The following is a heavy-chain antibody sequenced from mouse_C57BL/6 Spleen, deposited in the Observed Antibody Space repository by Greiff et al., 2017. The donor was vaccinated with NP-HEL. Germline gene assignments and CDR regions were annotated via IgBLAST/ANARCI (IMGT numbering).Heavy chain of an antibody. J-gene: IGHJ4*01. Sequence: QVQLKQSGAELVRPGSSVTLSCKASGYTFTDYEMHWVKQTPVHGLEWIGAIDPETGGTAYNQKFKGKAILTADKSSSTAYMELRSLTSEDSAVYYCTSGLYYGSSRGYAMDYWGQGTSVTVSS. V-gene: IGHV1-15*01. D-gene: IGHD1-1*01. CDR3: TSGLYYGSSRGYAMDY. CDR1: GYTFTDYE. CDR2: IDPETGGT.